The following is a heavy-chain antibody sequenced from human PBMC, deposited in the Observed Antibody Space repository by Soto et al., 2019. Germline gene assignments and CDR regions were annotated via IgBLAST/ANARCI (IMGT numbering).Heavy chain of an antibody. CDR3: ARESEDLTSNFDY. CDR2: ISSGGPTT. CDR1: GFNFNVYA. Sequence: EVQLWESGGTLVQRGGSLRLSCTASGFNFNVYAMTWVRQAPGKGLEWVSSISSGGPTTFYADSVKGRFTISRDNSKNTLYLEMNSLRAEDTAVYYCARESEDLTSNFDYWGQGTLVTVSS. J-gene: IGHJ4*02. V-gene: IGHV3-23*01.